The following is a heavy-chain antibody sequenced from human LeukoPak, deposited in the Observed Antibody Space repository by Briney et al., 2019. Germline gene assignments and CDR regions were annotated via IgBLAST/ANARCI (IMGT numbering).Heavy chain of an antibody. J-gene: IGHJ4*02. D-gene: IGHD3-22*01. V-gene: IGHV1-18*01. CDR3: ARGGLDTSDYYGSRLDY. CDR2: ISAYNGNT. CDR1: GYTFTSYG. Sequence: ASVKVSCKASGYTFTSYGISWVRQAPGQGLEWMGWISAYNGNTNYAQKLQGRVTMTTDTSTSTAYMELSSLRSEDTAVYYCARGGLDTSDYYGSRLDYWGPGTLVTVSS.